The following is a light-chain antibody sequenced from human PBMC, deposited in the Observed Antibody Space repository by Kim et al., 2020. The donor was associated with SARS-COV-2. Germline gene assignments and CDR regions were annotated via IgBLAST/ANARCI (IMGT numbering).Light chain of an antibody. V-gene: IGLV3-19*01. CDR2: GKY. J-gene: IGLJ3*02. CDR3: SSRDSSGDHVV. CDR1: SLRKYY. Sequence: SSELTQDPAVSVALGQTVRLTCQGDSLRKYYATWYQQRPGQAPTLVLYGKYDRPSGIPDRFSGSASGNTASLTITGAQAEDEADYYCSSRDSSGDHVVFGGGTQLTV.